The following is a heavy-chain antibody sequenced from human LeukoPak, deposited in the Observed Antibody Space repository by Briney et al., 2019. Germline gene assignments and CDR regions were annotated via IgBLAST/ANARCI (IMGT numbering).Heavy chain of an antibody. CDR2: TSFDGSDN. CDR3: ARAPGTMIVVDY. V-gene: IGHV3-30*04. CDR1: GFTFSTYA. Sequence: GGSLRLSCAASGFTFSTYAMNWVRQAPGKGLKWVAVTSFDGSDNYYADSVKGRLTISRDNSKNTLYLQMNSLRPDDTAVYYCARAPGTMIVVDYWGQGTLVTVSS. J-gene: IGHJ4*02. D-gene: IGHD3-22*01.